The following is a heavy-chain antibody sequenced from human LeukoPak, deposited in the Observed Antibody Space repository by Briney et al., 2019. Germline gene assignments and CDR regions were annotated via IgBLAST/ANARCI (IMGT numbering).Heavy chain of an antibody. D-gene: IGHD6-19*01. J-gene: IGHJ6*02. CDR3: ARLKSIAVAGQGYYCYYGMDV. CDR2: INPSGGST. CDR1: GYTFTSYY. Sequence: ASVKVSCKASGYTFTSYYMHWVRQAPGQGLEWMGIINPSGGSTSYAQKFQGRVTMTRDTSTSTVYMELSSLRSEDTAVYYCARLKSIAVAGQGYYCYYGMDVWGQGTTVTVSS. V-gene: IGHV1-46*01.